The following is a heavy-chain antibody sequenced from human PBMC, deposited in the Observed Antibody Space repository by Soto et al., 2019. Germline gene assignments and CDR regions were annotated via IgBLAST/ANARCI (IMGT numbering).Heavy chain of an antibody. V-gene: IGHV3-23*01. CDR2: IDGSGGDT. Sequence: LGLSCAASGFPFSTFALSWVRQAPAKGLEWVSAIDGSGGDTNYADSVKGRFTISRDHSKNTLYLQMNSLRAEDTAVYYCAKDRGYSSGPWWFDLWGRGTLVTVSS. D-gene: IGHD5-12*01. J-gene: IGHJ2*01. CDR3: AKDRGYSSGPWWFDL. CDR1: GFPFSTFA.